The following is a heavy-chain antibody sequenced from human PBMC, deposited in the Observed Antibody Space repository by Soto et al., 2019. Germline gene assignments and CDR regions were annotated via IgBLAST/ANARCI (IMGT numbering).Heavy chain of an antibody. CDR2: INWDDDK. V-gene: IGHV2-5*02. Sequence: QITLKESGPTRVKPPQTLTLTCTFSGFSLTTSGVGVAWIRQPPGKALEWLALINWDDDKRYSPSLKTRLTITKDTSXXXXXXXMXXXXXXXXXXXXXAXSLWRGYKAWFAPWGQGTLVTVSS. J-gene: IGHJ5*02. CDR1: GFSLTTSGVG. CDR3: AXSLWRGYKAWFAP. D-gene: IGHD3-3*01.